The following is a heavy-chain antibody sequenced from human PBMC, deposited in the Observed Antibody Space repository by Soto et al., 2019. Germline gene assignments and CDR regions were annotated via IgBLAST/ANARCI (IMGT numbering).Heavy chain of an antibody. V-gene: IGHV1-46*03. CDR1: GYIFTSYY. D-gene: IGHD2-21*02. CDR2: INPSDGNT. J-gene: IGHJ4*02. Sequence: QVQLVQSGAEVKKPGASVKVSCKASGYIFTSYYVHWVRQAPGQGLEWMGIINPSDGNTDYAKKYRGSLTMTRDKSTSTVDMDLSSLRSEDTAVYYCARSAYCGGDCCSPGWYFDHWGQGTLVTVSS. CDR3: ARSAYCGGDCCSPGWYFDH.